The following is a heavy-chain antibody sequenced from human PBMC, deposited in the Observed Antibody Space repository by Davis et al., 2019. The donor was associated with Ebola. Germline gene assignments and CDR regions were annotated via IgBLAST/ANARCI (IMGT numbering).Heavy chain of an antibody. Sequence: GSLRLSCTVSGGSVRSGSYYWSWIRQPPGKGLEWIAYIYYSGSTSYNPSLKSRVTISVDTSENQFSLRLTSVTAADTALYYCARHTSYGGKTWFDPWGQGTLVTVSS. CDR3: ARHTSYGGKTWFDP. CDR1: GGSVRSGSYY. J-gene: IGHJ5*02. V-gene: IGHV4-61*01. CDR2: IYYSGST. D-gene: IGHD4-23*01.